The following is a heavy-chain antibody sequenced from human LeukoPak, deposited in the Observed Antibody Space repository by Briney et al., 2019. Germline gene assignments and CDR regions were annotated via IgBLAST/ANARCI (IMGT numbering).Heavy chain of an antibody. Sequence: WASVKVSCKASGGTFSSYAISWVRQAPGQGLEWMGRIIPIFGIANYAQKFQGSVTITADKSTSTAYMELSSLRSEDTAVYYCAPYYYGSGSYYQPVDYWGQGTLVTVSS. CDR1: GGTFSSYA. CDR3: APYYYGSGSYYQPVDY. D-gene: IGHD3-10*01. V-gene: IGHV1-69*04. J-gene: IGHJ4*02. CDR2: IIPIFGIA.